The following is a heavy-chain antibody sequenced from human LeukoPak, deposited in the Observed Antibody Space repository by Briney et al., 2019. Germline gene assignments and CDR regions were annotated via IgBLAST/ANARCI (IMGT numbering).Heavy chain of an antibody. J-gene: IGHJ4*02. CDR2: IIPIFGTA. D-gene: IGHD6-19*01. V-gene: IGHV1-69*05. CDR3: ARDLPKQGWLSDY. Sequence: ASVKVSCKASGGTFSSYAISWVRQAPGQGLEWMGGIIPIFGTANYAQKLQGRVTMTTDTSTSTAYMELRSLRSDGTAVYYCARDLPKQGWLSDYWGQGTLVTVSS. CDR1: GGTFSSYA.